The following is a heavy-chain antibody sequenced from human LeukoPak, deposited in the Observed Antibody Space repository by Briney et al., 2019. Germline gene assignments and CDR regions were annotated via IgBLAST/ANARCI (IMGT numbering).Heavy chain of an antibody. J-gene: IGHJ4*02. CDR2: INHSGST. CDR3: ARSSRGDY. Sequence: SETLSLTCAVYGGSFSGYYWSWIRQPPGKGLEWIGEINHSGSTNYNPSLKSRVTISVDTSKNQFSLKLSSVTAADTAVYYCARSSRGDYWGQGTQVTVSS. V-gene: IGHV4-34*01. CDR1: GGSFSGYY.